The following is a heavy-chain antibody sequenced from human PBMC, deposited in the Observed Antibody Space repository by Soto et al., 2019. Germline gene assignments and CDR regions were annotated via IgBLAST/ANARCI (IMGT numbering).Heavy chain of an antibody. D-gene: IGHD2-8*02. V-gene: IGHV3-23*01. CDR2: ISGSGDST. Sequence: GGSLRLSCAASGFTFSSNAMSWVRQAPGKGLEWVSAISGSGDSTYYADSVKGRFIVSRDNSKNTLSLQMSSLRAEDTAVYYCAKVPGLTGGYYYYGMDVWGQGTTVTVSS. CDR3: AKVPGLTGGYYYYGMDV. J-gene: IGHJ6*02. CDR1: GFTFSSNA.